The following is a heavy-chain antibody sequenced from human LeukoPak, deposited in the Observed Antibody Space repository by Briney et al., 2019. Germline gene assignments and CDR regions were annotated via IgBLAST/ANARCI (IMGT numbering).Heavy chain of an antibody. CDR2: IRSKANSYAT. V-gene: IGHV3-73*01. J-gene: IGHJ4*02. CDR3: TRQGYDYGDRGFDY. Sequence: GGSLRLSCAASRFTFSGSAMHWVRQASGKGLEWVGRIRSKANSYATAYAASVKGRFTISRDDSKNTAYLQMNSRKTEDTAVYYCTRQGYDYGDRGFDYWGQGTLVTVSS. D-gene: IGHD4-17*01. CDR1: RFTFSGSA.